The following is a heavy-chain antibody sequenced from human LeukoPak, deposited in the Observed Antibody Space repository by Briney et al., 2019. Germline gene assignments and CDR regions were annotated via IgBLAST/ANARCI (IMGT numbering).Heavy chain of an antibody. Sequence: AETLSLTCAVYGGSFSGYYWSWIRQPPGKGLEWIGEIKHSGSTNYNPSLKSRVTISVDTSKNQFSLKLSSVTAADTAVYYCARGRRITMVRGVTVYYYYMDVWGKGTTVTVSS. V-gene: IGHV4-34*01. CDR2: IKHSGST. CDR3: ARGRRITMVRGVTVYYYYMDV. CDR1: GGSFSGYY. J-gene: IGHJ6*03. D-gene: IGHD3-10*01.